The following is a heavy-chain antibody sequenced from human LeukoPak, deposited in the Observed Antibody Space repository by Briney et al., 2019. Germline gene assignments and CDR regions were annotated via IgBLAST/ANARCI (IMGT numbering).Heavy chain of an antibody. CDR3: ARDRSYDSSGYYYAGAFDI. D-gene: IGHD3-22*01. CDR2: ISSSSSYI. V-gene: IGHV3-21*01. Sequence: GGSLRLSCSASGFPFSSYAMNWVRQAPGKGLEWVSSISSSSSYIYYADSVKGRFTISRDNAKNSLYLQMNSLRAEDTAVYYCARDRSYDSSGYYYAGAFDIWGQGTMVTVSS. J-gene: IGHJ3*02. CDR1: GFPFSSYA.